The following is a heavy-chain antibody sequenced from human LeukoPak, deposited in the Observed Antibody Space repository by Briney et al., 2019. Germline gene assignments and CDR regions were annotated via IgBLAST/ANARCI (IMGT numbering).Heavy chain of an antibody. J-gene: IGHJ4*02. CDR3: ARDVTAAGSFDY. D-gene: IGHD6-13*01. CDR1: GFTFSSYA. Sequence: GGSLRLSCAASGFTFSSYAMHWVRQAPGKGLEWVAAISYDGSNKYYADSVKGRFTISRDNSKNTLSLQMNSLRAEDTAVYYCARDVTAAGSFDYWGQGTLVTVSS. CDR2: ISYDGSNK. V-gene: IGHV3-30-3*01.